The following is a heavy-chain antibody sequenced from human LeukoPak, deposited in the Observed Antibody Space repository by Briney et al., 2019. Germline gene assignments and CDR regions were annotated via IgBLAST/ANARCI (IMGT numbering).Heavy chain of an antibody. J-gene: IGHJ3*02. D-gene: IGHD2-15*01. V-gene: IGHV1-69*02. CDR1: GYTFTSYY. Sequence: SVKVSCKASGYTFTSYYMHWVRQAPGQGLEWMGRIIPILGIANYAQKFQGRVTITADKSTSTAYMELSSLRSEDTAVYYCASSAQKYCSGGSCLAFDIWGQGTMVTVSS. CDR2: IIPILGIA. CDR3: ASSAQKYCSGGSCLAFDI.